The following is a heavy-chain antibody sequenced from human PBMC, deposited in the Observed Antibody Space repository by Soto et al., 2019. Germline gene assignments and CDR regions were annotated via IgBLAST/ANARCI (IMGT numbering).Heavy chain of an antibody. CDR1: GYAFTTYG. CDR2: ISAHNGNT. V-gene: IGHV1-18*01. D-gene: IGHD1-26*01. J-gene: IGHJ4*02. Sequence: QVHLVQSGAEVKKPGASVKVSCKGSGYAFTTYGITWVRQAPGQGLEWMGWISAHNGNTNYAQKLQGRVTVTRVTPTSTAYMELRSLRSDDTAVYCCARGSYGDYWGQGDLVTVSS. CDR3: ARGSYGDY.